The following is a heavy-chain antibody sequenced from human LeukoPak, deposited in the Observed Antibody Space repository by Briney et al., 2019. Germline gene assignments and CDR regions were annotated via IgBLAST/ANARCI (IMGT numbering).Heavy chain of an antibody. J-gene: IGHJ4*02. D-gene: IGHD3-10*01. Sequence: ASVKVSCKASGYTFTSYGISSVRQAPGQGLEWMGWISAYNGNTNYAQKLQGRVTMTTDTSTSTAYMELRSLRSDDTARYYCARGMRNYYASGSPDFWGQGTLLTVSS. CDR2: ISAYNGNT. V-gene: IGHV1-18*01. CDR1: GYTFTSYG. CDR3: ARGMRNYYASGSPDF.